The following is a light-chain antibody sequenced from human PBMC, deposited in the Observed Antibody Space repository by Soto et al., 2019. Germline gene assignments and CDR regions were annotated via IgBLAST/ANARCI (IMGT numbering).Light chain of an antibody. CDR1: QSISGY. J-gene: IGKJ1*01. V-gene: IGKV1-5*01. CDR3: QQYDSLWT. Sequence: DILMTQSPSTLSASVGDRVTITCRASQSISGYLAWYQQRPGKAPQLLIYDASSLQTGVPSRFSGSGSGTEFTLTISSLQPDDFATYYCQQYDSLWTFGQGTKVDIK. CDR2: DAS.